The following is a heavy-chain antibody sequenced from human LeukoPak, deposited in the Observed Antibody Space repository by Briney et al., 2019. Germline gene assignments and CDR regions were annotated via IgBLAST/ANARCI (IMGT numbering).Heavy chain of an antibody. Sequence: SETLSLTCTVSGGSISSYYWSWIRQPAGKGLEWIGRISTSGSTKYNPSLKSRVIVSVNTSKNQFSLKLSSVTAADTAVYYCTRRGYYYDSSGYYYYYYMDVWGKGTTVTVSS. D-gene: IGHD3-22*01. V-gene: IGHV4-4*07. CDR1: GGSISSYY. CDR2: ISTSGST. J-gene: IGHJ6*03. CDR3: TRRGYYYDSSGYYYYYYMDV.